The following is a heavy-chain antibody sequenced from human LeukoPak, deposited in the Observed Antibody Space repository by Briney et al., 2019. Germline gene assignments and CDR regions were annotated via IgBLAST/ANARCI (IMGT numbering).Heavy chain of an antibody. V-gene: IGHV4-34*01. CDR2: INHSGST. D-gene: IGHD1-26*01. Sequence: PSETPSLTCAVYGGSFSGYYWSWIRQPPGKGLEWIGEINHSGSTNYNPSRKSRVTISVDTSKNQFSLKLSSVTAADTAVYYCARGGMSGSYYRNWFDPWGQGTLVTVSS. CDR1: GGSFSGYY. CDR3: ARGGMSGSYYRNWFDP. J-gene: IGHJ5*02.